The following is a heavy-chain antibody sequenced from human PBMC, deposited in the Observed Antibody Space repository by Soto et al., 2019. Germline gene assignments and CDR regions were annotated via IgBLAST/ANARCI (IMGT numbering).Heavy chain of an antibody. Sequence: QITLKESGPTLVKPTQPLTLTCTFSGFSFSTSGVGVGWIRQPPGKALEWLALIYWDNDKRYSPSLKSRLTINKDTSKNQVVLTMTNMDPADTATYYCAHNADCSGGSCYQYYFDYWGQGTLVTVSS. CDR3: AHNADCSGGSCYQYYFDY. V-gene: IGHV2-5*02. CDR2: IYWDNDK. J-gene: IGHJ4*02. CDR1: GFSFSTSGVG. D-gene: IGHD2-15*01.